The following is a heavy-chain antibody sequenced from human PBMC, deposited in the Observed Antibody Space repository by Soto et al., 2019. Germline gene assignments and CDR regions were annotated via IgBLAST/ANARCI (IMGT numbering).Heavy chain of an antibody. CDR3: ARKIYDSDTGPNFQYYFDS. CDR1: VYSFAGYW. V-gene: IGHV5-10-1*01. J-gene: IGHJ4*02. Sequence: GESLKISCKGSVYSFAGYWITWVRQKPGKGLVWMGRIDPSDSQTYYSPSFRGHVTISVTKSITTVFLQWSSLRASDTARYYCARKIYDSDTGPNFQYYFDSWGQGTPVTVS. CDR2: IDPSDSQT. D-gene: IGHD3-22*01.